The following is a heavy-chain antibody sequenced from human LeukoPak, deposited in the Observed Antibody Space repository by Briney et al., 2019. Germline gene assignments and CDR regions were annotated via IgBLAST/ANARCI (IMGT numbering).Heavy chain of an antibody. V-gene: IGHV3-11*04. CDR2: ISSSGSTI. Sequence: GGSLRLSCAASGFTFSDYYMSWIRQAPGKGLEWVSYISSSGSTIYYADSVKGRFTISRDNAKNSLYLQMNSLRAEDTAVYYCARADQDIVVVPAALIDYWGQGTLVTVSS. CDR3: ARADQDIVVVPAALIDY. D-gene: IGHD2-2*01. J-gene: IGHJ4*02. CDR1: GFTFSDYY.